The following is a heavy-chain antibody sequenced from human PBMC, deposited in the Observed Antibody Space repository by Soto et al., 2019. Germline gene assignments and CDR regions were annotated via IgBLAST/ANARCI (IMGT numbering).Heavy chain of an antibody. CDR2: ISSNGGRT. J-gene: IGHJ6*02. Sequence: EVQLLESGGGLVQPGESLRLSCAASGFTFGNYFMNWVRQAPGKGLEWVSDISSNGGRTHYADSVRGRFTISRDNSRNTLYLQMSSLRAEDTALYYCANDLHRYGMDVWDQGTTVTVSS. CDR1: GFTFGNYF. V-gene: IGHV3-23*01. CDR3: ANDLHRYGMDV.